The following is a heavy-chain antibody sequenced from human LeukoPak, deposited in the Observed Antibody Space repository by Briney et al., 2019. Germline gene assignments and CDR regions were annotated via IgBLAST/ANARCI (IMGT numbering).Heavy chain of an antibody. CDR1: GFSFSYYG. V-gene: IGHV3-30*18. Sequence: QPVGSRRLSCAASGFSFSYYGMHCVRQAPGKGLEWVAIISYDEDNKKFANSMKGRFTIYRDNSKNTLYLQMNSLRAEDKAVYYCAKTRYSSGWYPTSGPDYWGQGTLVTVSS. CDR2: ISYDEDNK. D-gene: IGHD6-19*01. J-gene: IGHJ4*02. CDR3: AKTRYSSGWYPTSGPDY.